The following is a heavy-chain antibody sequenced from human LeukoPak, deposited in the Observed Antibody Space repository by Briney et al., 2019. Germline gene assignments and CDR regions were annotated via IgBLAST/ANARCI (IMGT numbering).Heavy chain of an antibody. CDR2: IRSKAYGGTT. J-gene: IGHJ1*01. CDR1: GFTFINYW. D-gene: IGHD6-6*01. Sequence: GGSLRLSCSASGFTFINYWMSWVRQAPGKGLEWVGFIRSKAYGGTTEYAASVKGRFTISRDDSKSIAYLQMNSLKTEDTAVYYCTRERYSSSSGYFQYWGQGTLVTVSS. V-gene: IGHV3-49*04. CDR3: TRERYSSSSGYFQY.